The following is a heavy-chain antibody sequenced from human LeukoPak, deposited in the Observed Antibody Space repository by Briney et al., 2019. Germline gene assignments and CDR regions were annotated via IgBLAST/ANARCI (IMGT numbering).Heavy chain of an antibody. CDR3: ARGGDGTQLQDWYMDV. V-gene: IGHV1-2*06. D-gene: IGHD5-18*01. Sequence: ASVKVSCKASGYTFTGYYMHWVRQAPGQGLEWMGRINPNSGGTNYAQKFQGRVTMTRDTSISTAYMELSRLRSDDTAVYYCARGGDGTQLQDWYMDVWGKGTTVTVSS. CDR2: INPNSGGT. J-gene: IGHJ6*03. CDR1: GYTFTGYY.